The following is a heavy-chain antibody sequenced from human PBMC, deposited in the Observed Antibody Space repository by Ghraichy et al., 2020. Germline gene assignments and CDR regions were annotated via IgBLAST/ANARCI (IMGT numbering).Heavy chain of an antibody. Sequence: GGSLRLSCAASGFIFSNTSMSWVRQAPGKGLEWVSIIYKGGGTFYAVSVKSRFTISTDISKNTVYLQKSSPRAEDTAVYYYARANWQYSYGNYFDYCGQG. J-gene: IGHJ4*02. CDR1: GFIFSNTS. V-gene: IGHV3-53*01. CDR2: IYKGGGT. CDR3: ARANWQYSYGNYFDY. D-gene: IGHD5-18*01.